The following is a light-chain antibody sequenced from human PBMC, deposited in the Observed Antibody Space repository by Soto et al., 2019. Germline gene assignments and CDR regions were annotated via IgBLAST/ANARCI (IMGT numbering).Light chain of an antibody. V-gene: IGKV3-20*01. J-gene: IGKJ1*01. Sequence: EIVLTQSPGTLSLSPGERATLSCSASQSLTTNYLAWYQQKPGQAPRLLIYGASSRATDIPDRFSGSGSGTDFALTISRLEPEDFAVDYCHQYDASPRTFGQGTKVDI. CDR2: GAS. CDR3: HQYDASPRT. CDR1: QSLTTNY.